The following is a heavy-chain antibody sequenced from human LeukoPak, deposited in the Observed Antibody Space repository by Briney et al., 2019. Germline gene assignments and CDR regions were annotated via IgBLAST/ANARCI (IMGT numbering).Heavy chain of an antibody. V-gene: IGHV4-59*01. D-gene: IGHD3-22*01. J-gene: IGHJ4*02. CDR1: GGSISSYY. CDR2: IYYSGST. CDR3: ARTDYDSSGPNFDY. Sequence: SETLPLTCTVSGGSISSYYWSWIRQPPGKGLEWIGYIYYSGSTNYNPSLKSRVTISVDTSKNQFSLNLSSVTAADTAVYYCARTDYDSSGPNFDYWGQGTLVTVSS.